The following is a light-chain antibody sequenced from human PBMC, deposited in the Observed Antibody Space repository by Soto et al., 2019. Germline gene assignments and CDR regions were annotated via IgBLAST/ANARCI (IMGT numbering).Light chain of an antibody. CDR2: AAS. J-gene: IGKJ3*01. CDR3: QQTYSSVLFT. V-gene: IGKV1-39*01. CDR1: QRISTF. Sequence: DIQMTQSPSSLSASVGDRVTITCRASQRISTFLNWYQQKPGKAPKLLIYAASSLQSGVPSRFSGSGSGTDFTLTISSLQPDDFATYYCQQTYSSVLFTFGPGTTVDIK.